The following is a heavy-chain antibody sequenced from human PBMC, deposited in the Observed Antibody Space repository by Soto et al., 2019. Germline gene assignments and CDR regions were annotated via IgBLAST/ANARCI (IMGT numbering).Heavy chain of an antibody. V-gene: IGHV1-69*13. Sequence: GASVKVSCKASGGTFSSYAISWVRQAPGQGLEWMGGIIPIFGTANYAQKFQGRVTITADESTSTAYMELSSLRSEDTAVYYCARQWSGWFDPWGQGTLVTVSS. CDR3: ARQWSGWFDP. J-gene: IGHJ5*02. CDR1: GGTFSSYA. CDR2: IIPIFGTA. D-gene: IGHD3-3*01.